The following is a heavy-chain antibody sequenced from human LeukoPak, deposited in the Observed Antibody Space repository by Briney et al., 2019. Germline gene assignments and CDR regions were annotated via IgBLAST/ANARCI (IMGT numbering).Heavy chain of an antibody. D-gene: IGHD5-12*01. J-gene: IGHJ4*02. V-gene: IGHV1-46*01. CDR1: GYTFTSYY. CDR3: ARGGDSGYDSFDY. CDR2: GHPSSGST. Sequence: GASVKVSCKASGYTFTSYYMHWVRQAPGQGLEWMGIGHPSSGSTNYPQKFQGRVTMTRDTSTNTVYMVLSSLRSEDTAVYYCARGGDSGYDSFDYWGQGTLVTVSS.